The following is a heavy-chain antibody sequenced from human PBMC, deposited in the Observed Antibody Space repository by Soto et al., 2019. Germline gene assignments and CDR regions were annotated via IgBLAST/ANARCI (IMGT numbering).Heavy chain of an antibody. Sequence: ASVKVSCKASGYTFTGYYMHWVRQAPGQGLEWMGWINPNSGGTNYAQKFQGRVTMTRDTSISTAYMELSRLRSDDTAVYYCARGTLGYSSSTSCRRRGFDPWGQGTLVTVSS. CDR2: INPNSGGT. CDR1: GYTFTGYY. CDR3: ARGTLGYSSSTSCRRRGFDP. V-gene: IGHV1-2*02. J-gene: IGHJ5*02. D-gene: IGHD2-2*01.